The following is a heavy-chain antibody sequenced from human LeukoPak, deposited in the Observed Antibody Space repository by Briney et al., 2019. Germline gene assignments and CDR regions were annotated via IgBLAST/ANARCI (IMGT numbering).Heavy chain of an antibody. V-gene: IGHV3-74*01. D-gene: IGHD1-26*01. CDR1: GFTFSRFW. Sequence: PGGSLRLSCAASGFTFSRFWMHWVRQAPGKGLVWVSRINTDGSNTIYADSVKGRFTISRDNAKNTLYLQMNSLRAKDTAVYYCARDESIAGPTTADYWGQGTRVTVSS. J-gene: IGHJ4*02. CDR3: ARDESIAGPTTADY. CDR2: INTDGSNT.